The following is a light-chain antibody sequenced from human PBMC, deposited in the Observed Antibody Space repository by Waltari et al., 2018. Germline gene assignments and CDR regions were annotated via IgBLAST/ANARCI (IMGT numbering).Light chain of an antibody. J-gene: IGKJ2*01. Sequence: ELVLTQSPGTLSLSPGERSTLSCRASQSVTNNHLAWYQQKPGQAPRLLSHGASSRATGIPDRCSGSGSGTDFTLSITRLEPEDLAVYYCHQYGSSPDTFGQGTKVEIK. V-gene: IGKV3-20*01. CDR1: QSVTNNH. CDR2: GAS. CDR3: HQYGSSPDT.